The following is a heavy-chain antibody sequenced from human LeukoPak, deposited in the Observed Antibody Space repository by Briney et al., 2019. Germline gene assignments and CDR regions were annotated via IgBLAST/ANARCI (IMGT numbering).Heavy chain of an antibody. J-gene: IGHJ4*02. D-gene: IGHD1-26*01. Sequence: ASVKVSCKASGYSLTSNDINWVRQATGQGLEWMGWMNPNSGNSGYAQKFQGRVTMTRNTSISTAYMELSSLRSEDTAVYYCARGRNGVTTAYWGQGTLVTVSS. CDR2: MNPNSGNS. V-gene: IGHV1-8*01. CDR3: ARGRNGVTTAY. CDR1: GYSLTSND.